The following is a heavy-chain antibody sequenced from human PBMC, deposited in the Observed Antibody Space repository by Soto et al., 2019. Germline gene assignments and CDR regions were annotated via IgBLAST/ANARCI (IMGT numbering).Heavy chain of an antibody. CDR2: IVVGSGNT. CDR3: AADAGSGLKPDYYYYGMNV. D-gene: IGHD3-10*01. Sequence: SVKVSCKASGFTFTSSAVQWVRQARGQRLEWIGWIVVGSGNTNYAQKFQERVTITRDMSTSTAYMELSSLRSEDTAVYYCAADAGSGLKPDYYYYGMNVWGQGTTVTVSS. V-gene: IGHV1-58*01. CDR1: GFTFTSSA. J-gene: IGHJ6*02.